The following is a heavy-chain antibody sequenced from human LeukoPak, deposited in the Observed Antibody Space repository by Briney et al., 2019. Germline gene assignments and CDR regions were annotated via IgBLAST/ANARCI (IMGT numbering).Heavy chain of an antibody. J-gene: IGHJ4*02. CDR2: INHSGST. V-gene: IGHV4-34*01. Sequence: SETLSLTCTVSGGSISSYYWSWIRQPPGKGLEWIGEINHSGSTNYNPSLKSRVTISVDTSKNQFSLKLSSVTAADTAVYYCARDRGPAAPYYFDYWGQGTLVTVSS. CDR3: ARDRGPAAPYYFDY. CDR1: GGSISSYY.